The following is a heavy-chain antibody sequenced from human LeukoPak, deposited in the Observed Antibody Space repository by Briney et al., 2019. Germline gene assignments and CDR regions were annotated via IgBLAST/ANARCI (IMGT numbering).Heavy chain of an antibody. D-gene: IGHD2-2*01. CDR2: INPDSGNT. CDR3: ATMLVVPAASWFDP. Sequence: GASVKVSCKASGYTFASYDINWVRQATGQGLEWMGWINPDSGNTGYPQRFQGRVTLTRNTSISTAYMELSSLGSEDTAVYYCATMLVVPAASWFDPWGQGTLVTVSS. CDR1: GYTFASYD. V-gene: IGHV1-8*01. J-gene: IGHJ5*02.